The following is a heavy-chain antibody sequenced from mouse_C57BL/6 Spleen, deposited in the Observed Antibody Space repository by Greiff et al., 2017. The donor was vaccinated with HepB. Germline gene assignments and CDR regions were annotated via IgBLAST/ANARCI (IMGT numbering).Heavy chain of an antibody. CDR2: IDPNSGGT. D-gene: IGHD1-1*01. J-gene: IGHJ4*01. CDR1: GYTFTSYW. V-gene: IGHV1-72*01. Sequence: VQLQQPGAELVKPGASVKLSCKASGYTFTSYWMHWVKQRPGRGLEWIGRIDPNSGGTKDNEKFKSKATLTVDKPSSTAYMQLSSLTSEASAVYYCARERNYGSSYYAMDYWGQGTSVTVSS. CDR3: ARERNYGSSYYAMDY.